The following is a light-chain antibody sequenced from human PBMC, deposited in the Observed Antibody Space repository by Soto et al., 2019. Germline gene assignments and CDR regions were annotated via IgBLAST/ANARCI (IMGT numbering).Light chain of an antibody. CDR1: QSVSSSY. CDR3: QQYGSSSGST. CDR2: GPS. V-gene: IGKV3-20*01. Sequence: EIVLTQSPGTLSLSPGERATLSCRASQSVSSSYLAWYQQKPGQAPRLLIYGPSSRATGIPDRFSGSGSGTDFTITISRLEPEDFAVYYCQQYGSSSGSTFGQGTKLEIK. J-gene: IGKJ2*01.